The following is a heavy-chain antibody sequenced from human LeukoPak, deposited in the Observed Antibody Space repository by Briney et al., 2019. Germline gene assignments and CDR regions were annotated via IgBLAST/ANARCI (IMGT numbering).Heavy chain of an antibody. V-gene: IGHV4-30-4*08. CDR2: IYYSGST. J-gene: IGHJ4*02. CDR3: ARVAVATFSSYYFDY. D-gene: IGHD5-12*01. Sequence: SETLPLTCTVSGGSISSGDYYWSWIRQPPGKGLEWIGYIYYSGSTYYNPSLKSRVTISVDTSKNQFSLKLSSVTAADTDVYYCARVAVATFSSYYFDYWGQGTLVTVSS. CDR1: GGSISSGDYY.